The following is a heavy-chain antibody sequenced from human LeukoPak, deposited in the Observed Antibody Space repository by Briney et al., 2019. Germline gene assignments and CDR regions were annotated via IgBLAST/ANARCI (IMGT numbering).Heavy chain of an antibody. V-gene: IGHV4-61*01. CDR1: GGSISSGSYY. J-gene: IGHJ6*04. Sequence: SQTLSLTCTVSGGSISSGSYYWSWIRQPPGKGLEWIGYIYYSGSTNYNPSLKSRVTISVDTSKNQFSLKLSSVTAADTAVYYCARVDFWSGYPTRMDVWGKGTTVTVSS. CDR2: IYYSGST. D-gene: IGHD3-3*01. CDR3: ARVDFWSGYPTRMDV.